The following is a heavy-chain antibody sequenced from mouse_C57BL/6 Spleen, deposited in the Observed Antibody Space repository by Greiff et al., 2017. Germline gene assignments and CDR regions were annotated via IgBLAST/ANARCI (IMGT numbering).Heavy chain of an antibody. CDR3: ARSSTPDY. CDR1: GYAFSSSW. CDR2: IYPGDGDT. V-gene: IGHV1-82*01. J-gene: IGHJ2*01. Sequence: VKLQESGPELVKPGASVKISCKASGYAFSSSWMNWVKQRPGKGLEWIGRIYPGDGDTNYNGKFKGKATLTADKSSSTAYMQLSSLTSEDTAVYFCARSSTPDYWGQGTTLTVSS.